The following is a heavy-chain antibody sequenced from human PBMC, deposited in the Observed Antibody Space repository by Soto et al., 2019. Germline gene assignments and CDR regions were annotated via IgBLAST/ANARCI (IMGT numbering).Heavy chain of an antibody. CDR3: ATTLEKATFSSEVPK. V-gene: IGHV1-69*02. Sequence: QVQLVQSGAEVKKPGSSVKVSCKASGGTFSSYTISWVRQAPGQGLEWMGRNNPLLGIPNHAQKFQGRITITEDKSTSTAYLELSSLRSEDTAVYYCATTLEKATFSSEVPKWGQGTLVTVSS. CDR1: GGTFSSYT. D-gene: IGHD3-10*02. CDR2: NNPLLGIP. J-gene: IGHJ4*02.